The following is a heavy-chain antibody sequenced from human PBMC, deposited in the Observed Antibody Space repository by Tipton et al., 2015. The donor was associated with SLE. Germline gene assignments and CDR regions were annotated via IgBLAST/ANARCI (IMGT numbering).Heavy chain of an antibody. CDR1: GFRFSSHA. Sequence: SLRLSYAGSGFRFSSHALSWVRQAPGKGLEWVSAISGTADRIYYADSVKGRFTISRDNSNSTLYLQMNSLRAEDTAVYFCAKDRNPYGDWAEYFQHWGQGTLVTVSS. J-gene: IGHJ1*01. V-gene: IGHV3-23*01. CDR2: ISGTADRI. D-gene: IGHD4-17*01. CDR3: AKDRNPYGDWAEYFQH.